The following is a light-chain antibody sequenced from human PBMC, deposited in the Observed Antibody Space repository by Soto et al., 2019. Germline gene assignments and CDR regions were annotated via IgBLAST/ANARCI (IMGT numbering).Light chain of an antibody. CDR2: MAS. J-gene: IGKJ1*01. CDR3: QQYNTYSWT. Sequence: DIQMTQSPSTLSASVGGRVTITCRASQSISRRLAWYQQKPGKAPKLLIYMASNLDTGVPSRFSGSDSGTEFTLTISSLQPDDFATYFCQQYNTYSWTFGQGTKVEIK. CDR1: QSISRR. V-gene: IGKV1-5*03.